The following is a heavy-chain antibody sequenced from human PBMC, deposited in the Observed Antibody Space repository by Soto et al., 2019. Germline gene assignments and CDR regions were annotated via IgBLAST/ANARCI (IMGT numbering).Heavy chain of an antibody. D-gene: IGHD1-20*01. CDR2: ISGTGATT. J-gene: IGHJ5*02. CDR3: AKQTITAGMKYFDP. Sequence: EVQLVESGGGLVQPGGSLTLSCAASGFTFSTSAMSWVRQAPGKGLEWVSAISGTGATTLYADSVEGRFSISRDNFRNMLYLQMNSLRVEDTAVYYCAKQTITAGMKYFDPWGQGALVTVSS. CDR1: GFTFSTSA. V-gene: IGHV3-23*04.